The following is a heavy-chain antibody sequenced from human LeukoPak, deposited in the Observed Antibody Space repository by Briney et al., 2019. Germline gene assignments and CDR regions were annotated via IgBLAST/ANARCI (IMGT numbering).Heavy chain of an antibody. CDR2: ISYDGSNK. CDR1: GFTFSSYG. D-gene: IGHD4-23*01. Sequence: PGGSLRLSCAASGFTFSSYGMHWVRQAPGKGLEWVAVISYDGSNKYYADSVKGRFTISRDNSKNTLYLQMNSLRAEDTAVYYCAKNSPGRAIDYWGQGTLVTVSS. V-gene: IGHV3-30*18. CDR3: AKNSPGRAIDY. J-gene: IGHJ4*02.